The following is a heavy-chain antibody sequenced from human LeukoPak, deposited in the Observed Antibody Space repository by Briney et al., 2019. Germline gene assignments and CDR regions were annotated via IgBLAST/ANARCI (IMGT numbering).Heavy chain of an antibody. V-gene: IGHV3-74*01. D-gene: IGHD3-10*01. CDR2: INSDGSST. CDR3: STGSGHAFDI. CDR1: GFTFSSYW. J-gene: IGHJ3*02. Sequence: PGGSLRLSCAASGFTFSSYWMHWVRQAPGKGLVWVSRINSDGSSTSYADSVKGRFTISRDNAKSTLYLQMNSLRAEDTAVYYCSTGSGHAFDIWGQGTMVTVSS.